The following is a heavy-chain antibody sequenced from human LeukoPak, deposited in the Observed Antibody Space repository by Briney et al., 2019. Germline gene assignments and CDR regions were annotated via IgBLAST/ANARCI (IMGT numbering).Heavy chain of an antibody. Sequence: ASVNVSCKSSGYTFTGYYIHWVRHAPGQGLEWMGWINPNSGGTNYAQNFQGRVTMTRDTSISTAYMELSGLRSDDTAVYYCARGGGQVPTIRVNWFDPWGQGTLVTVSS. D-gene: IGHD5-12*01. J-gene: IGHJ5*02. CDR2: INPNSGGT. V-gene: IGHV1-2*02. CDR1: GYTFTGYY. CDR3: ARGGGQVPTIRVNWFDP.